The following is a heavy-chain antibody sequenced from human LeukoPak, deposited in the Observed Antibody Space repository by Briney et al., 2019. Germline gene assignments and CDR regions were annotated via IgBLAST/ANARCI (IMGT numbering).Heavy chain of an antibody. CDR2: INPNSGGT. V-gene: IGHV1-2*02. CDR3: ARVTYYDILTGYSLSY. D-gene: IGHD3-9*01. CDR1: GYTFTGYY. J-gene: IGHJ4*02. Sequence: GASVKVSCKASGYTFTGYYMHWVRQAPGQGLEWMGWINPNSGGTNYAQKFQGRVTMTRDTSISTAYMELSRLRSDDTAIFYCARVTYYDILTGYSLSYWGQGTLVTVSS.